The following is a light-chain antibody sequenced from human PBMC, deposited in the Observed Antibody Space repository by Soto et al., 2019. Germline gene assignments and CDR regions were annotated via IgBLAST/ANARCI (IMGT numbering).Light chain of an antibody. J-gene: IGLJ1*01. CDR2: EVS. V-gene: IGLV2-14*01. CDR3: SSSTTFTTLV. Sequence: QSVLAQPASVSGSPGQSITISCTGTSNDVGSYDFVSWYQQQPGKAPKLLIYEVSNRPSGVSHRFSGSKSDNTASLTISGLQSEDEADYYCSSSTTFTTLVFGPGTKVTV. CDR1: SNDVGSYDF.